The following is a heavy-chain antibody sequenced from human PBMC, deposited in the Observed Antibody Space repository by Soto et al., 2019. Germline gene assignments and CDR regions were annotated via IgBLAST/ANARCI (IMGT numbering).Heavy chain of an antibody. V-gene: IGHV3-30*09. CDR1: GFTFSSYA. CDR3: AREPFSRGTGWFDP. CDR2: ISYDGSNK. J-gene: IGHJ5*02. Sequence: SLRLSCAASGFTFSSYAMHWVRQAPGKGLEWVAVISYDGSNKYYADSVKGRFAISRDNSKNTLYLQMNSLRAEDTAVYYCAREPFSRGTGWFDPWGQGTLVTVSS.